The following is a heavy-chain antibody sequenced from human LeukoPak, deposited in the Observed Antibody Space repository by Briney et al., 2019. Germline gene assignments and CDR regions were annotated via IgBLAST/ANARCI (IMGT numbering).Heavy chain of an antibody. CDR2: IYYSGST. CDR1: GGSISTSNYY. J-gene: IGHJ4*02. V-gene: IGHV4-31*03. Sequence: SETLSLTCTVTGGSISTSNYYWSWIRQHPGKGLEWIGYIYYSGSTYYNPSLKSRVTISVDTSKNQFSLKLSSVTAAGTAVYYCARESPWFGVYWGQGTLVTVSS. CDR3: ARESPWFGVY. D-gene: IGHD3-10*01.